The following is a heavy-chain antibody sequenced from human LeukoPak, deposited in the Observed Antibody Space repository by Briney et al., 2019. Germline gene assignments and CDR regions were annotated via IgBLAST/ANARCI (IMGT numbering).Heavy chain of an antibody. J-gene: IGHJ4*02. D-gene: IGHD3-10*01. CDR2: NNHRGSA. CDR1: GGSISTYY. V-gene: IGHV4-59*01. Sequence: PSETLSLTCTVSGGSISTYYWNWIRQPPGRGLEGIAYNNHRGSANYNPSLKSRVSISVDTSKNQFSLNLSSVTAADTAVYYCAREFGSGFYYWGQGILVTVSS. CDR3: AREFGSGFYY.